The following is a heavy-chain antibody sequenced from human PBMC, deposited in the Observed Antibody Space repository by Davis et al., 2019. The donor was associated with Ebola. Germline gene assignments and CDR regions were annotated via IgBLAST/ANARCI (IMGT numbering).Heavy chain of an antibody. D-gene: IGHD6-13*01. V-gene: IGHV4-39*01. CDR3: ARRGQQQLPDY. J-gene: IGHJ4*02. CDR2: IYYSGST. Sequence: PSETLSLTCTVSGGSVSSGSYYWGWIRQPPGKGLEWIGSIYYSGSTYYNPSLKSRVTISVDTSKNQFSLKLSSVTAADTAVYYCARRGQQQLPDYWGQGTLVTVSS. CDR1: GGSVSSGSYY.